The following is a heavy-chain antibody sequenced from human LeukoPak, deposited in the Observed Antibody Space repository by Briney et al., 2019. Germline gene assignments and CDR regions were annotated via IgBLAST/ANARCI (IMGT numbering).Heavy chain of an antibody. CDR1: GGTFSSYA. V-gene: IGHV1-69*13. CDR3: ARILYYDFWSGSIPNYYYYGMDV. J-gene: IGHJ6*02. CDR2: IIPIFGTA. D-gene: IGHD3-3*01. Sequence: SVKVSCTASGGTFSSYAISWVRQAPGQGLEWMGGIIPIFGTANYAQKLQGRVTITADESTSTAYMELSSLRSEDTAVYYCARILYYDFWSGSIPNYYYYGMDVWGQGTTVTVSS.